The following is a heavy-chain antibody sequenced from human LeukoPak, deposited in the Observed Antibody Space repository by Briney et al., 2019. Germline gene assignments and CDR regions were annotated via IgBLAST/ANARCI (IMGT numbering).Heavy chain of an antibody. V-gene: IGHV3-23*01. Sequence: GGSLRLSCAASGFTFSSYAMSWVRQAPGKGMEWVSAISGSGGSTYYADSVKGRFTISRDNSKNTLYLQMNSLRAEDTAVYYCAKYTIFGVVITHPPPYFDYRGQGTLVTVSS. CDR2: ISGSGGST. D-gene: IGHD3-3*01. CDR1: GFTFSSYA. CDR3: AKYTIFGVVITHPPPYFDY. J-gene: IGHJ4*02.